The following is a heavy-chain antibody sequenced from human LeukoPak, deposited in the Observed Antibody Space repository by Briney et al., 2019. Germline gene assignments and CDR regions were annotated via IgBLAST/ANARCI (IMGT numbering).Heavy chain of an antibody. D-gene: IGHD3-16*01. J-gene: IGHJ4*02. CDR1: GLTFSNYW. V-gene: IGHV3-7*03. CDR3: ARDGFGTGSN. Sequence: GGSLRLSCAASGLTFSNYWMDWVRQAPGKGLEWVANIKQDGSEKNYVDSVKGRFIISRDNAKNSLYLQMNTLRADNTAVYYCARDGFGTGSNWGQGTLVTVSS. CDR2: IKQDGSEK.